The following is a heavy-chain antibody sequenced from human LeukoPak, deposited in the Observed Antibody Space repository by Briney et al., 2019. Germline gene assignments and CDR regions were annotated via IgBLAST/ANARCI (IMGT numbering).Heavy chain of an antibody. CDR3: ARDSSSSPWYYYYMDV. J-gene: IGHJ6*03. Sequence: PSETLSLTCTVSGGSISGYYWSWIRQPAGKGLEWIGRIYTSGSPNYNPSLRSRVTMSVDTSKNQFSLKLSSATAADTAVYYCARDSSSSPWYYYYMDVWGKGTTVTVSS. CDR2: IYTSGSP. CDR1: GGSISGYY. V-gene: IGHV4-4*07. D-gene: IGHD6-6*01.